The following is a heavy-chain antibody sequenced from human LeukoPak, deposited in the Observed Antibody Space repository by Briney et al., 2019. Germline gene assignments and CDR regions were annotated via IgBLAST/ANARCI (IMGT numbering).Heavy chain of an antibody. J-gene: IGHJ4*02. D-gene: IGHD1-1*01. CDR1: GFTFSNNP. V-gene: IGHV3-23*01. Sequence: GGSLRLSCVGSGFTFSNNPLSWVRQAPGKGLEWVSAISGSGGNTYYADSVRGRFTISRDNSKNTLFLQMNTLRADDTAVYCCATTKQARRYFDYWGQGTLVTVSS. CDR2: ISGSGGNT. CDR3: ATTKQARRYFDY.